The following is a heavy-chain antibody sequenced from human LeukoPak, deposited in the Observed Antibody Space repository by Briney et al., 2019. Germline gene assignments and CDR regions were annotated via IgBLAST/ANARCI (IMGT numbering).Heavy chain of an antibody. Sequence: ASVTVSCKASGYTFTVYYMHWVRQAPGQGLEWMGWINPNSGGTKYSQKFQGRVSMTRDTSISTAYMELSRLRSDDTAVYYCARDHPTTMIVVGTFDYWGQGTLVTVSS. CDR1: GYTFTVYY. CDR2: INPNSGGT. D-gene: IGHD3-22*01. CDR3: ARDHPTTMIVVGTFDY. J-gene: IGHJ4*02. V-gene: IGHV1-2*02.